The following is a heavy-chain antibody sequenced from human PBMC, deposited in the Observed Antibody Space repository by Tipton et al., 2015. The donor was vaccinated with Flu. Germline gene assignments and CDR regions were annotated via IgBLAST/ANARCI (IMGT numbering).Heavy chain of an antibody. CDR3: ARDSPSLRLGDLSSFDY. CDR2: IYFTGST. D-gene: IGHD3-16*02. CDR1: GGSISSHY. J-gene: IGHJ4*02. Sequence: TLSLTCTVSGGSISSHYWSWIRQPPGKGLEWIGYIYFTGSTNYNPSLKSRVTISVDMSKNQFSLNLRSVTAADTAMYYCARDSPSLRLGDLSSFDYWGQGTLVTVSS. V-gene: IGHV4-59*11.